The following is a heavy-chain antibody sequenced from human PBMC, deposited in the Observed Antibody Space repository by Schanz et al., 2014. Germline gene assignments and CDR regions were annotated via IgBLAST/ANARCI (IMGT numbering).Heavy chain of an antibody. Sequence: QVQLEESGGGLVTPGGSLRLSCAASGFTFSDYYMSWIRQAPGKGLECISYISSRGTTIYYADSVKGRFTISRDNAENSLDLQMSSLRAEDTAVYYCASSSDRLLSYYYAMDVWGQGTTVTVSS. CDR3: ASSSDRLLSYYYAMDV. CDR2: ISSRGTTI. J-gene: IGHJ6*02. D-gene: IGHD1-26*01. CDR1: GFTFSDYY. V-gene: IGHV3-11*01.